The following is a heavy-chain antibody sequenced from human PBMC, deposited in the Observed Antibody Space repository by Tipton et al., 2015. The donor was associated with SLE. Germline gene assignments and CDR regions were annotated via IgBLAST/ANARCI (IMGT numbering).Heavy chain of an antibody. CDR1: GGSISSYY. V-gene: IGHV4-59*01. D-gene: IGHD3-10*01. CDR2: IYYSGST. Sequence: TLSLTCTVSGGSISSYYWSWIRQPPGKGLEWIGYIYYSGSTNYNPSLKRRVTISVDTSKNQFSLKLSSVTAADTAVYYCARAEGSGSYIRFDPWGQGTLVTVSS. J-gene: IGHJ5*02. CDR3: ARAEGSGSYIRFDP.